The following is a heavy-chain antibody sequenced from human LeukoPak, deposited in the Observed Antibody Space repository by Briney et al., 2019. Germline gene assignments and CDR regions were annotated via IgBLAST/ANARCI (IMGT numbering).Heavy chain of an antibody. CDR1: GFTFSSYA. J-gene: IGHJ6*03. CDR2: ISGSGGRT. V-gene: IGHV3-23*01. Sequence: GGSLRLTCAASGFTFSSYAMSWVRQAPGKGLEWVSTISGSGGRTYYADSVKGRFTISRDNSKNTLYLQMNSLRAEDTAVYYCAKHPGPPTRPMDVWGKGTTVTVSS. CDR3: AKHPGPPTRPMDV.